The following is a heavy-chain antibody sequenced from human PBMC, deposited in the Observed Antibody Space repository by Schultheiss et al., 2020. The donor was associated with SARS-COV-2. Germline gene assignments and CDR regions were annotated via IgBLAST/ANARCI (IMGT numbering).Heavy chain of an antibody. CDR2: INHSGST. CDR3: ARVVRYYYDSSGYYNDY. J-gene: IGHJ4*02. Sequence: GSLRLSCAASGFTFSDYYMSWIRQPPGKGLEWIGEINHSGSTNYNPSLKSRVTISVDTSKNQFSLKLSSVTAADTAVYYCARVVRYYYDSSGYYNDYWGQGTLVTVSS. V-gene: IGHV4-34*01. D-gene: IGHD3-22*01. CDR1: GFTFSDYY.